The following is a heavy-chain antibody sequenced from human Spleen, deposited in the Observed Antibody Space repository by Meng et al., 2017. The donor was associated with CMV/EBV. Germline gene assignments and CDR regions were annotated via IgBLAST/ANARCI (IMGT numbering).Heavy chain of an antibody. CDR1: GGSINGYF. CDR2: FSYGGST. J-gene: IGHJ4*02. D-gene: IGHD6-6*01. Sequence: ESLKISCTVSGGSINGYFWSWIRQPPGKGLEWIGYFSYGGSTNYNPSLKSRVTILVDTSTNQFSLKLSSVTAADTAVYYCARDHIAARPFDYWGQGTLVTVSS. V-gene: IGHV4-59*01. CDR3: ARDHIAARPFDY.